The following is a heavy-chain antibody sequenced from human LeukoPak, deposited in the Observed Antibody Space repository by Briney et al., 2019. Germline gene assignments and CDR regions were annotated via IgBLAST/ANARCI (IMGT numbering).Heavy chain of an antibody. J-gene: IGHJ4*02. CDR1: GYTFTGYY. Sequence: ASVNVSCTASGYTFTGYYMHWVRQAPGQGLEWMGWINPNSGGTNYAQKFQGRVTMTRDTSISTAYMELSRLRSDDTAVYYCARGRGSYSSGPLGYWGQGTLVTVSS. D-gene: IGHD6-19*01. CDR2: INPNSGGT. CDR3: ARGRGSYSSGPLGY. V-gene: IGHV1-2*02.